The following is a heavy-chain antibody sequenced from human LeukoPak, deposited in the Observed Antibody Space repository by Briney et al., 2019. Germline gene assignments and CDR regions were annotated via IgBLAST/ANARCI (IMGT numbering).Heavy chain of an antibody. CDR3: ARVASYAFDI. D-gene: IGHD6-6*01. CDR2: IKQDGSEK. V-gene: IGHV3-7*01. Sequence: GGSLRLSCAASGFTFSSYSMNWVRQAPGKGLEWVANIKQDGSEKYYVDSVKGRFTISRDNAKNSLYLQMSSLRAEDTAVFYCARVASYAFDIWGQGTMVTVSS. CDR1: GFTFSSYS. J-gene: IGHJ3*02.